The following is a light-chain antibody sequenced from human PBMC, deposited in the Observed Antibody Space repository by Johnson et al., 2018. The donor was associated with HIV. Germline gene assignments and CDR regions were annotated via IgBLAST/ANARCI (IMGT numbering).Light chain of an antibody. CDR2: DNN. Sequence: QSVLTQLLSVSGARVQKVTISCIRSSLIIGNNYVFWYQHPSGTAPKLLIYDNNKRPSGIPDRFSGSKSGTSATLGITGLQTGDEADYYCGTWDSSLSAYYVFGTGTKVTVL. J-gene: IGLJ1*01. V-gene: IGLV1-51*01. CDR1: SLIIGNNY. CDR3: GTWDSSLSAYYV.